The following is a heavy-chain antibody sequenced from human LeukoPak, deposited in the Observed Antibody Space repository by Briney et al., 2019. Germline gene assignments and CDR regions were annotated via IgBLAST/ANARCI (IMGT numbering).Heavy chain of an antibody. D-gene: IGHD3-22*01. CDR3: ARDQYYYDSSGYRRPPFDY. J-gene: IGHJ4*02. CDR2: IIPIFGTA. V-gene: IGHV1-69*05. Sequence: SVKVSCKASGGTFSSYAISWVRQAPGQGLEWMGGIIPIFGTANYAQKLQGRVTMTTDTSTSTAYMELRSLRSDDTAVYYCARDQYYYDSSGYRRPPFDYWGQGTLVTVSS. CDR1: GGTFSSYA.